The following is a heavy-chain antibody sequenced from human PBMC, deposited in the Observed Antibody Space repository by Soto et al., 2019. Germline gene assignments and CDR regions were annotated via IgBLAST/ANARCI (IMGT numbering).Heavy chain of an antibody. V-gene: IGHV1-8*01. Sequence: VASVKVSCKASGYTFTSYDINWVRQATGQGLEWMGWMNPNSGNTGYAQKFQGRATMSRNTSISTAYMELSSLRSEDTAVYYCARVGYLVTAIRDDAFDIWGQGTMFTVSS. CDR2: MNPNSGNT. D-gene: IGHD2-21*02. J-gene: IGHJ3*02. CDR1: GYTFTSYD. CDR3: ARVGYLVTAIRDDAFDI.